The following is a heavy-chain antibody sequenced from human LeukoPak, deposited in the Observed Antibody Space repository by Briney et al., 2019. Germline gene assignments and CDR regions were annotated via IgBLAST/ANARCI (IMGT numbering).Heavy chain of an antibody. D-gene: IGHD5-18*01. J-gene: IGHJ4*02. CDR2: INHSGST. Sequence: SETLSLTCAVYGGSFSGYYWSWIRQPPGKGLEWIGEINHSGSTNYSPSLKSRVTISVDTSKNQFSLKLSSVTAADTAVYYCASWAYSYGPYYFDYWGQGTLVTVSS. CDR3: ASWAYSYGPYYFDY. CDR1: GGSFSGYY. V-gene: IGHV4-34*01.